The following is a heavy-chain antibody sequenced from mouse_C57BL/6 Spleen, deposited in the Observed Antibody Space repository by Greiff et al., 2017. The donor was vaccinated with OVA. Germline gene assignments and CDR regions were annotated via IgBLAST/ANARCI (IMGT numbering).Heavy chain of an antibody. D-gene: IGHD1-1*01. J-gene: IGHJ2*01. CDR1: GYTFTSYW. V-gene: IGHV1-64*01. Sequence: QVQLQQPGAELVKPGASVKLSCKASGYTFTSYWMHWVKQRPGLGLEWIGMIHPNSGSTNYNEKFKSKATLTVDKSSSTAYMQLSSLTSEDSAVYYCARESISTVIADYWGKGTTLTVSS. CDR2: IHPNSGST. CDR3: ARESISTVIADY.